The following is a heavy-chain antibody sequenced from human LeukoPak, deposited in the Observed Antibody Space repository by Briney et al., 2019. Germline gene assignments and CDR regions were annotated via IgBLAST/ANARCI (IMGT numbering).Heavy chain of an antibody. D-gene: IGHD3-22*01. CDR2: IYSGGST. CDR3: ARDRRGYDSSGYHQYGMDV. CDR1: GFTVSSNY. Sequence: GGSLRLSCAASGFTVSSNYMSWVRQPPGKGLEWVSVIYSGGSTYYADSVKGRFTISRDNSKNTLYLQMNSLRAEDTAVYYCARDRRGYDSSGYHQYGMDVWGQGTTVTVSS. J-gene: IGHJ6*02. V-gene: IGHV3-66*02.